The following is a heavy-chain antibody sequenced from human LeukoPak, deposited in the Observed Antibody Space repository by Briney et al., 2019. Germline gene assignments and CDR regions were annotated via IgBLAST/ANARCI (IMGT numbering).Heavy chain of an antibody. CDR1: GGSISSYY. D-gene: IGHD2-2*03. Sequence: SETLSLTCTVSGGSISSYYWSWIRQPAGKGLEWIGRIYTSGSTNYNPSLKSRVTISVDTSKNQFSLKLSSVTAADTAVYYCARFYRGYCSSTSCSNYYMDVWGKGTTVTVSS. CDR2: IYTSGST. CDR3: ARFYRGYCSSTSCSNYYMDV. V-gene: IGHV4-4*07. J-gene: IGHJ6*03.